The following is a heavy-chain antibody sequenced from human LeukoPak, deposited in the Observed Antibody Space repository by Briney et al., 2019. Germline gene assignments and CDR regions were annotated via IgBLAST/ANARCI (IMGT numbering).Heavy chain of an antibody. CDR3: ARARWPRGSWFDP. D-gene: IGHD2-15*01. J-gene: IGHJ5*02. CDR1: GGSFSGYY. V-gene: IGHV4-34*01. Sequence: PSETLSLTCAVYGGSFSGYYWSWIRQPPGKGLEWIGEINHSGSTNYNPSLKSRVTISVDTSKNQFSLKLSSVTAADTAVYYCARARWPRGSWFDPWGQGTLVTVSS. CDR2: INHSGST.